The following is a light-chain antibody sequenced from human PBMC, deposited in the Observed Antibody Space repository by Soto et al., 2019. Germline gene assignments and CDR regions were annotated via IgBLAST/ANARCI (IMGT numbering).Light chain of an antibody. CDR1: SGHSSYA. CDR2: FNSDGSH. J-gene: IGLJ2*01. V-gene: IGLV4-69*01. Sequence: QPVLTQSPSASASLGAWVKLTCTLSSGHSSYAIAWHQQQPEKGPRYLMKFNSDGSHSKGDGIPDRFSGSSSGAERYLTISSLQSEDEADYYCQTWGTGIVVFGGGTKVTVL. CDR3: QTWGTGIVV.